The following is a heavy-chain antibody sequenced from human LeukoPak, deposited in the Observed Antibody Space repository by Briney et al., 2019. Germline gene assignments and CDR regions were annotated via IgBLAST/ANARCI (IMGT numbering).Heavy chain of an antibody. CDR2: MNPNSGKT. CDR1: GGTFSSYA. D-gene: IGHD3-22*01. V-gene: IGHV1-8*02. Sequence: ASVKVSCKASGGTFSSYAISWVRQAPGQGLEWMGWMNPNSGKTGYAQKFQGRVTMTRDTSISTAYMELSSLRSEDTAVYYCATTNYYESSGYPGHWGQGTLVTVSS. CDR3: ATTNYYESSGYPGH. J-gene: IGHJ4*02.